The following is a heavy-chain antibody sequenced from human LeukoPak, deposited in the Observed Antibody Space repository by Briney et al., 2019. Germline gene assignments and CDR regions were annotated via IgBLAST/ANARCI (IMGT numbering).Heavy chain of an antibody. Sequence: SETLSLTCTVSGGSISNFHWGWIRQPPGKGLEWIGYIYYSGSTNYNPSLKSRVTLSVDTSKNQFSLKLSSVAAADTAVYYCARGEHTVDYWGQGTLVTVSS. CDR1: GGSISNFH. CDR3: ARGEHTVDY. CDR2: IYYSGST. J-gene: IGHJ4*02. V-gene: IGHV4-59*08.